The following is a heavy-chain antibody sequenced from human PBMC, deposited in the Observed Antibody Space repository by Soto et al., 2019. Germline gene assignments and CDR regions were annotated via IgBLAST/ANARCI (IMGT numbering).Heavy chain of an antibody. CDR2: IIPILGIA. CDR1: GGTFSSYT. V-gene: IGHV1-69*04. D-gene: IGHD6-6*01. J-gene: IGHJ4*02. Sequence: ASVKVSCKASGGTFSSYTISWVRQAPGQGLEWMGRIIPILGIANYAQKFQGRVTITADKSTSTAYMELSSLRSEDTAVYYCARDQGDSSSDVDYWGQGTLVTVSS. CDR3: ARDQGDSSSDVDY.